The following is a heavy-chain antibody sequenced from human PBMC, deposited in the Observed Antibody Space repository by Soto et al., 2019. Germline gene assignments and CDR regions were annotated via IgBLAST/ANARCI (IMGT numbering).Heavy chain of an antibody. Sequence: EVQLLESGGGLVQPGGSLRLSCAASGFTFSSYAMSWVRQAPGKVLEWVSSITDSGGGTYYADSVKGRFTISRDNSKNTLYLQMNSLRAEDTAVYYCAKRDPRGSGFYYFHYWGQGTLVTVSS. CDR2: ITDSGGGT. CDR3: AKRDPRGSGFYYFHY. J-gene: IGHJ4*02. CDR1: GFTFSSYA. V-gene: IGHV3-23*01. D-gene: IGHD3-10*01.